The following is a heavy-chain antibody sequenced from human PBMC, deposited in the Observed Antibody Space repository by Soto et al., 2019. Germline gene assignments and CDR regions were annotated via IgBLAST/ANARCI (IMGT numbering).Heavy chain of an antibody. CDR2: ISGSGGSI. CDR1: GFTFSTYA. V-gene: IGHV3-23*01. J-gene: IGHJ6*02. Sequence: EVQLLESGGGLVQPGGSLRLSCAASGFTFSTYAMNWVRQAPGNGLEWVSAISGSGGSIHYAYSGKGRFTISRDSSTNSLYLQKNSLRHSDTAVYHCVKGYWKGDAWGQGTTGTVSS. D-gene: IGHD1-1*01. CDR3: VKGYWKGDA.